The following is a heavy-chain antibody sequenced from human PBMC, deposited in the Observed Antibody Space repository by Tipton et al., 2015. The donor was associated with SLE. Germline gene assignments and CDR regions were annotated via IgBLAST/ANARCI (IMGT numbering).Heavy chain of an antibody. CDR3: ARDPRALGYFDY. Sequence: TLSLTCAVYGGSFSGYYWSWIRQPPGKCLEWIGYIYHSGSTYYNPSPKSRVTISVYRAKNKLSLKLSSVTAADTAVYYCARDPRALGYFDYWGQGTLVTVSS. J-gene: IGHJ4*02. CDR2: IYHSGST. V-gene: IGHV4-30-2*01. CDR1: GGSFSGYY.